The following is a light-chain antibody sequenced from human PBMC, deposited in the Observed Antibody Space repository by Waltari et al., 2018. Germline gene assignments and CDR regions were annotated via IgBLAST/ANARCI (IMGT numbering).Light chain of an antibody. V-gene: IGKV3-20*01. CDR3: HQYGSSPHT. CDR2: DSS. Sequence: DIVLTQSPGTLSLSPGERATLSCRASQYVGSNFLVWYQQKPGQAPRLLIYDSSNRATGIPDRFSGSGSGTDFTLTISGLEPEDFAVYHCHQYGSSPHTFGGGTKVEIE. CDR1: QYVGSNF. J-gene: IGKJ4*01.